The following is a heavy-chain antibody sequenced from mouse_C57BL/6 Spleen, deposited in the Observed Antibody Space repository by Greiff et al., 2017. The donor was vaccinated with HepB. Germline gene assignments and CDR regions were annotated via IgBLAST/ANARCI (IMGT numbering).Heavy chain of an antibody. CDR1: GFTFSDYG. Sequence: EVHLVESGGGLVKPGGSLKLSCAASGFTFSDYGVHWVRQAPEKGLEWVAYISSGSSTIYYADTVKGRFTISRDNAKNTLFLQMTSLRSEDTAMYYCARERDCFDYWGQGTTLTVSS. J-gene: IGHJ2*01. V-gene: IGHV5-17*01. CDR3: ARERDCFDY. CDR2: ISSGSSTI.